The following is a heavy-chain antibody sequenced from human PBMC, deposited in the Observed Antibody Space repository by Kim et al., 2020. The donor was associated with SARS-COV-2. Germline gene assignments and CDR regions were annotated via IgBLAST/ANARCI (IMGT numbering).Heavy chain of an antibody. Sequence: SETLSLTCTVSGGSISSYYWSWIRQPPGKGLEWIGYIYYSGSTNYNPSLKSRVTISVDTSKNQFSLKLSSVTAADTAVYYCARHSTSQQAPQYYFDYWGQGTLVTVSS. J-gene: IGHJ4*02. CDR3: ARHSTSQQAPQYYFDY. V-gene: IGHV4-59*08. CDR2: IYYSGST. D-gene: IGHD2-2*01. CDR1: GGSISSYY.